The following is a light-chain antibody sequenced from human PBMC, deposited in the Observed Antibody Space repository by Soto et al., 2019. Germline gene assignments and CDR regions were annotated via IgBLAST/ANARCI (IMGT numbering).Light chain of an antibody. CDR3: HQRSKWPLT. V-gene: IGKV3-11*01. CDR2: DAS. CDR1: QSVGSN. J-gene: IGKJ4*01. Sequence: EIVMTQSPATLSVSPGEGASLSCRASQSVGSNFAWYQQKPGQAPRLLIYDASNRATDIPARFSGSGSGTDFTLTISSLDPEDSAVYYCHQRSKWPLTFGGGTKVDIK.